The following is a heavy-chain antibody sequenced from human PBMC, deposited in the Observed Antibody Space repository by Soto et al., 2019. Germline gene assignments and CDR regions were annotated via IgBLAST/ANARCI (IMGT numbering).Heavy chain of an antibody. CDR2: SGNKADGYST. Sequence: EVQLVESGGSLVQPGGSLRLSCAASGFTFSDRFMDWVRQAPGKGLEWVARSGNKADGYSTYYAASVKGRFTISRDDSENSLNLQMNSLKTEDTAVYYCAGGDCSGGGCYAGGDWGQGPVVTVSS. CDR3: AGGDCSGGGCYAGGD. CDR1: GFTFSDRF. D-gene: IGHD2-15*01. J-gene: IGHJ4*02. V-gene: IGHV3-72*01.